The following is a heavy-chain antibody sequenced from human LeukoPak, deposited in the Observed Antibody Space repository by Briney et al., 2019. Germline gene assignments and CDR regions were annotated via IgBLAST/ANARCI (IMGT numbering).Heavy chain of an antibody. Sequence: SETLSLTCTVSGGSISSGDYYWSWIRQPPGKGLEWIGYIYYSGSTYYNPSLKSRVTISVDTSKNQFSLKLSSVTAADTAVYCCASRLLGGVMDVWGQGTTVTVSS. CDR3: ASRLLGGVMDV. CDR2: IYYSGST. J-gene: IGHJ6*02. CDR1: GGSISSGDYY. D-gene: IGHD1-26*01. V-gene: IGHV4-30-4*01.